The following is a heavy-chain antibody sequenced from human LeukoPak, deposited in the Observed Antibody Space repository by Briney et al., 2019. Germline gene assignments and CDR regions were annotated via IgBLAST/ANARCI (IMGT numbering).Heavy chain of an antibody. CDR2: IYYSGNT. V-gene: IGHV4-39*01. J-gene: IGHJ4*02. Sequence: PSETLSLTRSVSGGSISSSSYYWGWIRQPPGKGLEWIGTIYYSGNTYYNPSLKSRVSISVDTSKNQFSLKLYSLTAADTAVYYCATMWQSNYYDSGRYQTAYYFDFWGQGTLVTVSS. CDR3: ATMWQSNYYDSGRYQTAYYFDF. CDR1: GGSISSSSYY. D-gene: IGHD3-22*01.